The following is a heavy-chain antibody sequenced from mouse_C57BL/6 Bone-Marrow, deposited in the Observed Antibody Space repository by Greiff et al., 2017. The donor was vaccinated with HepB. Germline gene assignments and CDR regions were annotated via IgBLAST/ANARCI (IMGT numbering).Heavy chain of an antibody. D-gene: IGHD1-1*02. Sequence: EVKLVESGAGLVQSGRSLRLSCATSGFTFSDFYMEWVRQAPGKGLEWLAASRNKANDYTTEYSASVKGRFSDSRETSQSIRYLLMNALRAADTAIYYCARGHYHGPDAYWGQGTLVTVSA. CDR1: GFTFSDFY. CDR3: ARGHYHGPDAY. J-gene: IGHJ3*01. V-gene: IGHV7-1*01. CDR2: SRNKANDYTT.